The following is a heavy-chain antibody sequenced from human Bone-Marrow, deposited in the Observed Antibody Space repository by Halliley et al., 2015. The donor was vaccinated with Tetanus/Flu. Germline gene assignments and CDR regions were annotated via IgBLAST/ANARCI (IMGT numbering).Heavy chain of an antibody. D-gene: IGHD4-17*01. J-gene: IGHJ5*02. V-gene: IGHV4-31*03. CDR2: ISYSGSA. CDR1: GGSISSGNFY. CDR3: ARGPTGTAWGHWFHP. Sequence: TLSLTCTVSGGSISSGNFYWSWIRQFPGKGLEWIGYISYSGSAYSKPSLESRVTISLDTSKNQFSLKMNSVTAADTAVYYCARGPTGTAWGHWFHPWGPGTPFFVS.